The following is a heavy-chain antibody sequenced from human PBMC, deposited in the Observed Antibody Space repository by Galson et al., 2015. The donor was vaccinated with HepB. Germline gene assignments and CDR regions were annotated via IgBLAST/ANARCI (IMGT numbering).Heavy chain of an antibody. V-gene: IGHV3-21*01. J-gene: IGHJ4*02. CDR3: AREPLHYYDSSGYDY. Sequence: SLRLSCAASGFTFSSYGMHWVRQAPGKGLEWVSSISSSSSYIYYADSVKGRFTISRDNAKNSLYLQMNSLRAEDTAVYYCAREPLHYYDSSGYDYWGQGTLVTVSS. CDR2: ISSSSSYI. CDR1: GFTFSSYG. D-gene: IGHD3-22*01.